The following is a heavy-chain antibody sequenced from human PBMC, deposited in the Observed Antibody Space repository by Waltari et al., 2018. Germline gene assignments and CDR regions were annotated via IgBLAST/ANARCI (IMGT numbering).Heavy chain of an antibody. CDR2: MNPNSGNT. V-gene: IGHV1-8*02. Sequence: VQLVESGGGLVQPGGSLRLSCAASGFTFSSYAMSWVRQAPGKGLEWMGWMNPNSGNTGYAQKFQGRVTMTRNTSISTAYMELSSLRSEDTAVYYCASSLDYWGQGTLVTVSS. CDR3: ASSLDY. J-gene: IGHJ4*02. CDR1: GFTFSSYA.